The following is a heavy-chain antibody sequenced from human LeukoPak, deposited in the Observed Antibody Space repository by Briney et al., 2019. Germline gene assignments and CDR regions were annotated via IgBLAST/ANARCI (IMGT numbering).Heavy chain of an antibody. Sequence: PGGSLRLSCAASGFTFSSYEMNWVRQAPGKGLEWVSYISSSGSTIYYADSVKGRFTISRDNAKNSLYLQMNSLRAEDTAVYYCARDTQYYDFWSGHWHTNCYGMDVWGQGTTVTVSS. V-gene: IGHV3-48*03. D-gene: IGHD3-3*01. CDR3: ARDTQYYDFWSGHWHTNCYGMDV. J-gene: IGHJ6*02. CDR2: ISSSGSTI. CDR1: GFTFSSYE.